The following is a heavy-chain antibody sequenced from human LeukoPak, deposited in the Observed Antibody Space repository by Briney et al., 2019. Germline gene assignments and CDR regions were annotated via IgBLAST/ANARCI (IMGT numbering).Heavy chain of an antibody. Sequence: GGSLRLSCAASGFTFSTLAISWVRQAPRRGLEWVSAISGSGGNTYYADSVTGRFTISRANSRNTLYLQTNSLRAEDTPVYYCAKDRVVLPAAIPSDFDYWGQGTLVTVSS. D-gene: IGHD2-2*02. V-gene: IGHV3-23*01. J-gene: IGHJ4*02. CDR1: GFTFSTLA. CDR3: AKDRVVLPAAIPSDFDY. CDR2: ISGSGGNT.